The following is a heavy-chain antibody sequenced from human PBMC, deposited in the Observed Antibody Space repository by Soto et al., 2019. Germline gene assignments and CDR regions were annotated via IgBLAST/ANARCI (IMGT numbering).Heavy chain of an antibody. V-gene: IGHV4-59*01. CDR2: IYYSGST. J-gene: IGHJ4*02. D-gene: IGHD3-22*01. CDR1: GGSISSYY. CDR3: ARSPYYYDSSGYYYENSYFDY. Sequence: TSETLSLTCTVSGGSISSYYWSWIRQPPGKGLEWIGYIYYSGSTNYNPSLKSRVTISVDTSKNQFSLKLSSVTAADTAVYYCARSPYYYDSSGYYYENSYFDYWGQGTLVTVSS.